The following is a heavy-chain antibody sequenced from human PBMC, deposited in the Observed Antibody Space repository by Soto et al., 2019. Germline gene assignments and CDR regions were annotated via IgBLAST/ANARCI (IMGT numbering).Heavy chain of an antibody. V-gene: IGHV4-59*01. CDR3: ARVWGYAFDF. D-gene: IGHD3-16*01. Sequence: QVQLQESGPGLVKPSETLSLTCTVSGGSISSYYWSWIRQPPGKGLEWIGYIYYSGSTNYNPSLKRRVTLPVHTTKNQFSLKLSSVTAADTAVYYCARVWGYAFDFWGQGALVTVSS. CDR1: GGSISSYY. CDR2: IYYSGST. J-gene: IGHJ4*02.